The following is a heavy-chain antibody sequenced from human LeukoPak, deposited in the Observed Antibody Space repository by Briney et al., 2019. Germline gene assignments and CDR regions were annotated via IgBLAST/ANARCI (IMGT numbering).Heavy chain of an antibody. CDR1: GFSFNTFG. V-gene: IGHV3-30*04. CDR3: ARGHCSSVDCPPGDY. Sequence: PGTSLRLSCAASGFSFNTFGMHWVRQAPGKGLEWVAVMSYDGTNEHYGESVEGRFTISRDNSKNTLYLQMNSLRVGDTAVYYCARGHCSSVDCPPGDYWGQGILVSVSS. D-gene: IGHD2-2*01. CDR2: MSYDGTNE. J-gene: IGHJ4*02.